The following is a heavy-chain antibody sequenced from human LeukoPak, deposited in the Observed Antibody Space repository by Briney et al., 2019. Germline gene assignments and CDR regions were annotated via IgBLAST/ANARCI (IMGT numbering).Heavy chain of an antibody. CDR3: ASGAPRFGAPAAFDI. CDR2: IHYSGST. CDR1: GGSISSYY. Sequence: SESLSLTCTVSGGSISSYYWSWIRQPPGKRLEWIGFIHYSGSTIHNPSLKSRVTVSVDTSKNQFSLRLSSVTAADTAVYYCASGAPRFGAPAAFDIWGQRTMFIVSS. D-gene: IGHD3-10*01. V-gene: IGHV4-59*08. J-gene: IGHJ3*02.